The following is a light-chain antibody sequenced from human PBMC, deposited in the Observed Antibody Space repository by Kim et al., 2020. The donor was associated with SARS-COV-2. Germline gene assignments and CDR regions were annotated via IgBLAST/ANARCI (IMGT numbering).Light chain of an antibody. Sequence: SVKLTCTPSRGNSGPAIAWHQQQPEKGPRYLTKINSDGSHRKGDGTPDRFAGSSSGAERDLIISGLQSEDEADYYCQTWGTGIRVFGGGTQLTVL. CDR3: QTWGTGIRV. CDR2: INSDGSH. J-gene: IGLJ3*02. V-gene: IGLV4-69*01. CDR1: RGNSGPA.